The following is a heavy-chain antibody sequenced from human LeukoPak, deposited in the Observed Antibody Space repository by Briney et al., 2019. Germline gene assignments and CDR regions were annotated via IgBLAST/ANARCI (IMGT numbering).Heavy chain of an antibody. V-gene: IGHV3-23*01. CDR1: GFTFSSYA. CDR3: ATTIGGYNYGPSFDY. CDR2: ISGSGGST. D-gene: IGHD5-18*01. Sequence: QSGGSLRLSCAASGFTFSSYAMNWVRQAPGKGLEWVSVISGSGGSTHYADSVKGRFTISRDNSKNTLYLQMNSLRAEDTAEYYCATTIGGYNYGPSFDYWGQGTLVTVSS. J-gene: IGHJ4*02.